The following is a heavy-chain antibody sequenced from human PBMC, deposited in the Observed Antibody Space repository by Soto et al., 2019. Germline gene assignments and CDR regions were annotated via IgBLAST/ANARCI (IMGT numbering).Heavy chain of an antibody. Sequence: QVQLVQSGAEVKKPGASVKVSCKASGYTFTSYYMHWVRQAPGQGLEWMGIINPSGGSTSYAQKFRGRFTMTRDTSTSTVYMELSSLRSEDTAVYYCARDASAPVGFDPWGQGTLVTVSS. CDR3: ARDASAPVGFDP. CDR2: INPSGGST. V-gene: IGHV1-46*01. D-gene: IGHD6-6*01. J-gene: IGHJ5*02. CDR1: GYTFTSYY.